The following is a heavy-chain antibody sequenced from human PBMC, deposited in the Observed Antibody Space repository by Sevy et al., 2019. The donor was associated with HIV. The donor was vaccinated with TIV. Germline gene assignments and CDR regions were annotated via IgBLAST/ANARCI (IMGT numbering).Heavy chain of an antibody. CDR3: ARDMGGSYTPLDY. CDR2: VSGNSGAI. Sequence: GGSLRLSCAASGFTFGSYSMNWVRQAPEKGLEWISFVSGNSGAINYADSVKGRFTISRDNAKNSLYLQMNSLRVDDTAVYYCARDMGGSYTPLDYWGQGTLVTVSS. J-gene: IGHJ4*02. CDR1: GFTFGSYS. V-gene: IGHV3-48*01. D-gene: IGHD3-10*01.